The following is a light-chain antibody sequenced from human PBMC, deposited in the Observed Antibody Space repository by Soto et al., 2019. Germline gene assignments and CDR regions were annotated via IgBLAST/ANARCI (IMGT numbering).Light chain of an antibody. CDR2: DVT. V-gene: IGLV2-14*03. J-gene: IGLJ1*01. CDR3: SPYTRSSRV. Sequence: QSALTQPASVSGSPGQSITISCTGTGSDFGGYNYVSWYQQHPGKAPKLMIYDVTNRPSGVSNRFSGSKSGNTASLTISGLQAEDEADYYCSPYTRSSRVFGTGTKVTVL. CDR1: GSDFGGYNY.